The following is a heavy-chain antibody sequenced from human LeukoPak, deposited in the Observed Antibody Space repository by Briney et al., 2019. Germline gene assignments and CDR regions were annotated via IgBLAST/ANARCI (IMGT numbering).Heavy chain of an antibody. CDR2: IIPIFGTA. D-gene: IGHD2-2*01. Sequence: ASVKVSCKASGGTFSSYAISWVRQAPGQGLEWMGGIIPIFGTANYAQKFQGRVTITADESTSTAYMELSSLRSEDTAVYYCATCSSTGCYGVPYYFDYWGQGTLVTVSS. CDR3: ATCSSTGCYGVPYYFDY. V-gene: IGHV1-69*13. CDR1: GGTFSSYA. J-gene: IGHJ4*02.